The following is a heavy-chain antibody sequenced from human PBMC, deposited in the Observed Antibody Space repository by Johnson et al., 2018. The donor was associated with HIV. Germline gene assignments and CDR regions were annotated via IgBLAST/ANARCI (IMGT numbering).Heavy chain of an antibody. CDR3: AKGVAALPLSFDI. CDR1: GFAFSRNA. J-gene: IGHJ3*02. V-gene: IGHV3-30*18. CDR2: ISSDGAEK. D-gene: IGHD6-6*01. Sequence: QVQLVESGGGVVQPGRSLGLSCPASGFAFSRNAMHWVRQPPGKGLEWVAVISSDGAEKHYGDSVRGRFTISRDNSKNTLYLQMNRLRAEATAVYYCAKGVAALPLSFDIWGQGTMVTVSS.